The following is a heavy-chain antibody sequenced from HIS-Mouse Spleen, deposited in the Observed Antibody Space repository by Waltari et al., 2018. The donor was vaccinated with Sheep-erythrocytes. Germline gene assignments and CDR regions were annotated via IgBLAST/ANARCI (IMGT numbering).Heavy chain of an antibody. V-gene: IGHV4-39*01. J-gene: IGHJ4*02. D-gene: IGHD5-18*01. CDR3: ARHKDTAMVHFDY. CDR1: GGPISSSSYY. CDR2: IYYSGST. Sequence: QLQLQESGPGLVKPSETLSLTCTVSGGPISSSSYYWGWLRQPPGKGLEWIGSIYYSGSTYYNPSLKSRVTISVDTSKNQFSLKLSSVTAADTAVYYCARHKDTAMVHFDYWGQGTLVTVSS.